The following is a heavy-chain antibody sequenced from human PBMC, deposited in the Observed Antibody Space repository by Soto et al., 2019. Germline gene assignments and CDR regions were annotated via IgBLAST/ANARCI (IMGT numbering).Heavy chain of an antibody. D-gene: IGHD3-22*01. CDR1: GFSLTTSGVG. Sequence: QITLKEAGPTLVKPTQTLTLTCTFSGFSLTTSGVGVGWIRQSPGKAPEWLALIFWDGDKRHSPSLRSRLTVTKDPSKDQVVLTMTNMDPVDTATYYCAHGMAEYSSPKIAFDIWGQGTMVTVS. CDR3: AHGMAEYSSPKIAFDI. J-gene: IGHJ3*02. CDR2: IFWDGDK. V-gene: IGHV2-5*02.